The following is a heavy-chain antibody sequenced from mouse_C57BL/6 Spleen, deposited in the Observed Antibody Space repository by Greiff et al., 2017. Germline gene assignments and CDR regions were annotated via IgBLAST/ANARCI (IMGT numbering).Heavy chain of an antibody. CDR2: IDPETGGT. J-gene: IGHJ1*03. D-gene: IGHD1-1*01. CDR1: GYTFTDYE. Sequence: VQLQQSGAELVRPGASVTLSCKASGYTFTDYEMHWVKQTPVHGLEWIGAIDPETGGTAYNQKFKGKAILTADKSSSTAYMERRSLTSEDSAVYYCTKFLLLRFYWYFDVWGTGTTVTVSS. CDR3: TKFLLLRFYWYFDV. V-gene: IGHV1-15*01.